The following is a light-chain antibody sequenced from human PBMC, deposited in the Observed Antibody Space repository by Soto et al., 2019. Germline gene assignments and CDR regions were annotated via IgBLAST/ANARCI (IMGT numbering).Light chain of an antibody. Sequence: IQMTQSPSSLSASVGDRVSITCRASQGIGSYLAWYQHKPGKAPNLLIYGASSLQSGVPSRFTGSGSGTDFTLTISSLQPEDFATYFCQQTYSFPLTFGGGTKVDI. CDR3: QQTYSFPLT. V-gene: IGKV1-12*01. J-gene: IGKJ4*01. CDR2: GAS. CDR1: QGIGSY.